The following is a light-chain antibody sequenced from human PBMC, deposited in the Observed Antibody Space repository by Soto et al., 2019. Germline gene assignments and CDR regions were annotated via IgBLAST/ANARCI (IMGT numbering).Light chain of an antibody. CDR1: QSVNAN. CDR3: QQYNTWLWT. Sequence: EVVMTQSPATLSVSPGERATLSCRASQSVNANLAWYQQKPGQAPRLLIHGASNRATGLPARFSGSGFGTEFILTIRRLRSEDCVVYYCQQYNTWLWTFGQGTKVEIK. CDR2: GAS. V-gene: IGKV3-15*01. J-gene: IGKJ1*01.